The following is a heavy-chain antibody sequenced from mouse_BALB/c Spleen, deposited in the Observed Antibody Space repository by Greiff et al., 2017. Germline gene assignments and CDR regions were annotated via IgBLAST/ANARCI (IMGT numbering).Heavy chain of an antibody. CDR3: AREDEFAY. CDR2: IRNKANGYTT. Sequence: EVKLMESGGGLVQPGGSLRLSCATSGFTFTDYYMSWVRQPPGKALEWLGFIRNKANGYTTEYSASVKGRFTISRDNSQSILYLQMNTLRAEDSATYYCAREDEFAYWGQGTLVTVSA. CDR1: GFTFTDYY. J-gene: IGHJ3*01. V-gene: IGHV7-3*02.